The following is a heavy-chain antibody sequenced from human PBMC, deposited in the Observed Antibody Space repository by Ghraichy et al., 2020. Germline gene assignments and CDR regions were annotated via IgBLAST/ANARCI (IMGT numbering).Heavy chain of an antibody. D-gene: IGHD3-22*01. V-gene: IGHV3-23*01. CDR3: AKDLAPAYDSSGYYFTLDY. Sequence: GGSLRLSCAASGFTFSSYAMSWVRQAPGKGLEWVSAISGSGGSTYYADSVKGRFTISRDNSKNTLYLQMNSLRAEDTAVYYCAKDLAPAYDSSGYYFTLDYWGQGTLVTVSS. CDR2: ISGSGGST. J-gene: IGHJ4*02. CDR1: GFTFSSYA.